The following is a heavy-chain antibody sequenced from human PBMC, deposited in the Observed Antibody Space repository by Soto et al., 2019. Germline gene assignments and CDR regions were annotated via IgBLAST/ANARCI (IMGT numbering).Heavy chain of an antibody. V-gene: IGHV2-5*01. Sequence: QITLKESGPTLVKPTQTLTLTCTFSGFSLSTSGVGVGWIRQPPGKALEWLALIYWNDDKRYSPSLKSRLTITKDTSKNQVVLTMTNMDPVDTATYYCAHSLVTVEALYYYDSSGYHDAFDIWGQGTMVTVSS. J-gene: IGHJ3*02. CDR3: AHSLVTVEALYYYDSSGYHDAFDI. CDR1: GFSLSTSGVG. D-gene: IGHD3-22*01. CDR2: IYWNDDK.